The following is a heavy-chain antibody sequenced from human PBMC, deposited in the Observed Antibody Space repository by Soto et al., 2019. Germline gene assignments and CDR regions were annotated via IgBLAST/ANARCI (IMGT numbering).Heavy chain of an antibody. Sequence: GESLKISCNGSGYSFTSYWMDWVRQMPGKGLEWMGRIDPSDSYTNYRPSFQGHVTISTDKSISTAYLQWSSLKASDTAMYYCARTSMQSRGYSYGHGGMDVWGQGTTVTVSS. CDR2: IDPSDSYT. CDR1: GYSFTSYW. V-gene: IGHV5-10-1*01. CDR3: ARTSMQSRGYSYGHGGMDV. J-gene: IGHJ6*02. D-gene: IGHD5-18*01.